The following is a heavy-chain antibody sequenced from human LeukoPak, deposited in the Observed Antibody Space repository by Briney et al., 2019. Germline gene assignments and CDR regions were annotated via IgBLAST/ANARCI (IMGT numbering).Heavy chain of an antibody. CDR3: ARYYYDSSGHRYFQH. D-gene: IGHD3-22*01. V-gene: IGHV4-34*01. CDR2: INHSGST. J-gene: IGHJ1*01. CDR1: GGSFSGYY. Sequence: PSETLSLTCAVYGGSFSGYYWSWIRQPPGKGLEWIGEINHSGSTNYNPSLKSRVTISVDTSKNQFSLKLSSVAAADTAVYYCARYYYDSSGHRYFQHWGQGTLVTVSS.